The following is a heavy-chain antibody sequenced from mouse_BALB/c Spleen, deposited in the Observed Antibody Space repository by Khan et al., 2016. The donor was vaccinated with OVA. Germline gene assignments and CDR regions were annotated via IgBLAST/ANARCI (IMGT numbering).Heavy chain of an antibody. D-gene: IGHD1-1*01. V-gene: IGHV1-20*02. CDR1: GYSFTGYF. CDR2: INPHIGET. Sequence: VQLQQPGPELVTPGASVKISCKASGYSFTGYFMNWVMQSHGKSLEWIGRINPHIGETFYNQKFKGQATLTVDASSSTAHMELRSLASEDSAVYDCARIYGSDFDYWGQGTTLTVSS. CDR3: ARIYGSDFDY. J-gene: IGHJ2*01.